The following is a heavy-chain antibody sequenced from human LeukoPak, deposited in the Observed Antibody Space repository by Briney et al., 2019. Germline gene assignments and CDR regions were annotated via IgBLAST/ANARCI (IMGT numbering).Heavy chain of an antibody. J-gene: IGHJ6*03. D-gene: IGHD4-17*01. V-gene: IGHV4-34*01. CDR2: INHSGST. CDR3: ARSTDFYYYYMDV. Sequence: SETLSLTCAVYGGSFSGYYWSWIRQPPGKGLEWIGEINHSGSTNYNPSLKSRVTISVDTSKNQFSLKLSSVTAADTAVYYCARSTDFYYYYMDVWGKGTTVTVSS. CDR1: GGSFSGYY.